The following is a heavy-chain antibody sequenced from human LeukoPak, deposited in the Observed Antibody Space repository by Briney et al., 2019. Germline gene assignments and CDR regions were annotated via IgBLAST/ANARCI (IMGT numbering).Heavy chain of an antibody. Sequence: ASVKVSCKASGYTFTGYYMHWVRQAPGQGLEWMGRINPNSGGTNYAQKFQGRVTMSRDTSISTAYMELSRLKSDDTAVYYCARGPLNWFDPWGQGTLVTVSS. CDR1: GYTFTGYY. V-gene: IGHV1-2*06. J-gene: IGHJ5*02. CDR2: INPNSGGT. CDR3: ARGPLNWFDP.